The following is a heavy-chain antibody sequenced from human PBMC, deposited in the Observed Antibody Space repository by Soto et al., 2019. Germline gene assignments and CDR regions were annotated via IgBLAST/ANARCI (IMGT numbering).Heavy chain of an antibody. CDR3: AKADTSAGYYDTSGYHQIDY. CDR1: GFTFSSYA. Sequence: TGGSLRLSXAASGFTFSSYAMSWVRQAPGEGLEWVSVISGSGGSTYYADSVKGRFTISRDNSKNTLYLQVNSLRAEDTAVYYCAKADTSAGYYDTSGYHQIDYWGQGTLVTVSS. D-gene: IGHD3-22*01. CDR2: ISGSGGST. V-gene: IGHV3-23*01. J-gene: IGHJ4*02.